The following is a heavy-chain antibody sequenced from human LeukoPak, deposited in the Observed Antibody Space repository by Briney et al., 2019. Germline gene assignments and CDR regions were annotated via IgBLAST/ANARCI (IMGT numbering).Heavy chain of an antibody. J-gene: IGHJ6*02. D-gene: IGHD2-15*01. CDR1: GFTFSSCA. V-gene: IGHV3-23*01. Sequence: GGSLRLSCAASGFTFSSCAMSWVRQAPGKGLEWVSAISGSGGSTYYADSVKGRFTISRDNSKNTLYLQMNSLRAEDTAVYYCAKGLATLSSYYYYYGMDVWGQGTTVTVSS. CDR2: ISGSGGST. CDR3: AKGLATLSSYYYYYGMDV.